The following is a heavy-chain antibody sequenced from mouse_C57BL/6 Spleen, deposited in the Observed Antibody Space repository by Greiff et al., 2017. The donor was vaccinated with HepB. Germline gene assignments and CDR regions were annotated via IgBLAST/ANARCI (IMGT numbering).Heavy chain of an antibody. Sequence: VQLQQSGPELVKPGASVKISCKASGYAFSSSWMNWVKQRPGKGLEWIGRIYPGDGDTNYNGKFKGKATLTADKSSSTAYMQLSSLTSEDSAVYFCAKFYDGYYYAMDDWGQGTSVTVSS. CDR3: AKFYDGYYYAMDD. J-gene: IGHJ4*01. D-gene: IGHD2-3*01. CDR1: GYAFSSSW. CDR2: IYPGDGDT. V-gene: IGHV1-82*01.